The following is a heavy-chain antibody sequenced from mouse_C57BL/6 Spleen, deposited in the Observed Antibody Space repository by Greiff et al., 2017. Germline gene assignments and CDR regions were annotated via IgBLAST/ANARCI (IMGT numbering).Heavy chain of an antibody. CDR2: INPNNGGT. CDR3: ARRRGYAMDY. V-gene: IGHV1-26*01. CDR1: GYTFTDYY. Sequence: EVKLQQSGPELVKPGASVKISCKASGYTFTDYYMNWVKQSHGKSLEWIGDINPNNGGTSYNQKFKGKATLTVDKSSSTAYMELRSLTSEDSAVYYCARRRGYAMDYWGQGTSVTVSS. J-gene: IGHJ4*01.